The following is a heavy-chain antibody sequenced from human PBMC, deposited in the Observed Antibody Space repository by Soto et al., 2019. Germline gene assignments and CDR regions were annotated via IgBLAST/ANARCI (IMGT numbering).Heavy chain of an antibody. CDR3: ARDLNYGDPWAYYYYGMDV. D-gene: IGHD4-17*01. V-gene: IGHV3-21*01. CDR1: GFTFSSYS. J-gene: IGHJ6*02. Sequence: PGGSLRLSCAASGFTFSSYSMNWVRQAPGKGLEWVSSISSSSSYIYYADSVKGRFTISRDNAKNSLYLQMNSLRAEDTAVYYCARDLNYGDPWAYYYYGMDVWGQGTTVTVSS. CDR2: ISSSSSYI.